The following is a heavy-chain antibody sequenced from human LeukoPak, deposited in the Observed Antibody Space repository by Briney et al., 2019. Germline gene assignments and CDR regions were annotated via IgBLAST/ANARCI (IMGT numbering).Heavy chain of an antibody. CDR3: ARKRAWNYDTAFDY. Sequence: GGSLRLSCAASGFTFSTYLMSWVRQAPGKGLEWVANTKEDGSEKYYVDSVKGRFTISRDNAKNSLYLQMNSLRAEDTAVYYCARKRAWNYDTAFDYWGQGTLVTVSS. J-gene: IGHJ4*02. CDR1: GFTFSTYL. CDR2: TKEDGSEK. V-gene: IGHV3-7*01. D-gene: IGHD1-7*01.